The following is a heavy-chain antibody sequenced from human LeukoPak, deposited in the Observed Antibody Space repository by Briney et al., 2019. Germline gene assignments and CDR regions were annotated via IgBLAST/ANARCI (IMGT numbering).Heavy chain of an antibody. CDR3: ARGAMGLLDY. V-gene: IGHV4-39*07. D-gene: IGHD5-24*01. CDR2: IYYSGST. Sequence: SETLSLTCTVSGGSISSSSYYWGWIRQPPGKGLEWIGSIYYSGSTYYNPSLKSRVTISVDRSKNQFSLKLSSVTAADTAVYYCARGAMGLLDYWGQGTLVTVSS. CDR1: GGSISSSSYY. J-gene: IGHJ4*02.